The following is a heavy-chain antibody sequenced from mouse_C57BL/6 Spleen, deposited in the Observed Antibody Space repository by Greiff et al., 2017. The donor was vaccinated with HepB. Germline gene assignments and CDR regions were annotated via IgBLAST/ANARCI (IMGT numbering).Heavy chain of an antibody. J-gene: IGHJ4*01. CDR1: GFTFSDYG. V-gene: IGHV5-17*01. CDR2: ISSGSSTI. CDR3: ARETAQAKDYAMDY. D-gene: IGHD3-2*02. Sequence: EVHLVESGGGLVKPGGSLKLSCAASGFTFSDYGMHWVRQAPEKGLEWVAYISSGSSTIYYADTVKGRFTISRDNAKNTLFLQVTSLRSEDTAMYYCARETAQAKDYAMDYWGQGTSVTVSS.